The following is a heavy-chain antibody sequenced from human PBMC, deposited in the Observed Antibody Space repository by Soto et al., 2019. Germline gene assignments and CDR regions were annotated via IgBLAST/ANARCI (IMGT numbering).Heavy chain of an antibody. CDR1: GFTFSSYA. Sequence: GGSLRLSCAASGFTFSSYAMSWVRQAPGKGLEWVSAISGSGGSTYYADSVKGRFTISRDNSKNTLYLQMNSLRAEDTAVYYCAKAKXPYCSSTSCHGHGGHDYWGQGTLVTVSS. CDR3: AKAKXPYCSSTSCHGHGGHDY. J-gene: IGHJ4*02. CDR2: ISGSGGST. D-gene: IGHD2-2*01. V-gene: IGHV3-23*01.